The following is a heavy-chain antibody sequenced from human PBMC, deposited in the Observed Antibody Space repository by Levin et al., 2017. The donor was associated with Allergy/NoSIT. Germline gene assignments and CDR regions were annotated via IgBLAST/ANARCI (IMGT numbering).Heavy chain of an antibody. D-gene: IGHD2-8*02. CDR3: AKAGGYWTGGNGYSNC. CDR1: GFPFNTYG. V-gene: IGHV3-30*18. CDR2: ISYDGSNK. J-gene: IGHJ4*02. Sequence: GGSLRLSCAASGFPFNTYGMHWVRQAPGKALEWVAVISYDGSNKYYADSVKGRFTISRDNSKNTLSLQMNSLRLEDTAVYRCAKAGGYWTGGNGYSNCWGRGTLVTVSS.